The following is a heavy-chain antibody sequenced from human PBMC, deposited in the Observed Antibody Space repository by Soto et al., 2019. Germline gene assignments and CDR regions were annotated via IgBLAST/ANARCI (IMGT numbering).Heavy chain of an antibody. V-gene: IGHV1-46*03. CDR1: GNTFSNYY. CDR2: INPSGGHT. D-gene: IGHD2-21*02. J-gene: IGHJ4*02. Sequence: ASVKVSCKASGNTFSNYYIHWVRQAPGQGLEWMGTINPSGGHTTYAQKFLGRVTMTRGTSTSTLYMELTSLRSEDTAVYYCARGGHVVVVTAAFDCWGQGTLVTVSS. CDR3: ARGGHVVVVTAAFDC.